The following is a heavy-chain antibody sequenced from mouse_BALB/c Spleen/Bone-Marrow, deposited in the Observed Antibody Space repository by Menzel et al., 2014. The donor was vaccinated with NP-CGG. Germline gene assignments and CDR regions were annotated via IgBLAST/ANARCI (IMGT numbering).Heavy chain of an antibody. CDR3: ARGGNCAWFAY. J-gene: IGHJ3*01. CDR1: GFTFSSFG. V-gene: IGHV5-17*02. Sequence: DVMLVESGGGLVQPGGSRKLSCAASGFTFSSFGMHWVRQAPEKGLEWVAYISSGSSTIYYADTVKDRFTISKDNPKNTQFLQMTSLRSEDTAMYYCARGGNCAWFAYWGQGTLVTVSA. CDR2: ISSGSSTI. D-gene: IGHD2-1*01.